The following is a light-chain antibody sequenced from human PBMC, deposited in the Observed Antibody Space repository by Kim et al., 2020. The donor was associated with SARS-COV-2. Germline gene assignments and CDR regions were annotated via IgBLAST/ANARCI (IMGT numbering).Light chain of an antibody. CDR1: LSLHDAL. CDR2: GAA. V-gene: IGKV3-20*01. J-gene: IGKJ1*01. CDR3: QQYGYSPWT. Sequence: SPGDRDTHTCSSTLSLHDALLTSLHHAPLAPRLLLYGAATRATGIPERCSGSGSGTDFTLTISRLEPEDFVMYYCQQYGYSPWTFGQGTKVDIK.